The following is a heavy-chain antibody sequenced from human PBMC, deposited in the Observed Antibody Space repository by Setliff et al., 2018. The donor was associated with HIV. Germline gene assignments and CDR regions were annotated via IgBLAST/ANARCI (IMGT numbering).Heavy chain of an antibody. CDR3: AREGTYSGTYWVRRVASFDI. Sequence: LSLTCAVYGGSLSGYYWRWIRQPPGKGLEWIGDVSHTGGTNYNPSLKSRITISADTPKNQFSLKLSSVTAADTAVYYCAREGTYSGTYWVRRVASFDIWGQGTMVTVSS. V-gene: IGHV4-34*01. J-gene: IGHJ3*02. CDR1: GGSLSGYY. CDR2: VSHTGGT. D-gene: IGHD1-26*01.